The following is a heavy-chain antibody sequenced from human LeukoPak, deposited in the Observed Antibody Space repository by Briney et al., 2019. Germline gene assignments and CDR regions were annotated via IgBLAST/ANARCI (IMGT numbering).Heavy chain of an antibody. CDR2: ISGSGGST. Sequence: GGSLRLSCAASGFTFSSYAMSWVRQAPGKGLEWVSAISGSGGSTYYADSVKGRFTISRDNSKNTLYLQMNSLRAEDTAVYYCARGPELGVVVPAAISYYYYYMDVWGKGTTVTVSS. CDR3: ARGPELGVVVPAAISYYYYYMDV. V-gene: IGHV3-23*01. J-gene: IGHJ6*03. CDR1: GFTFSSYA. D-gene: IGHD2-2*02.